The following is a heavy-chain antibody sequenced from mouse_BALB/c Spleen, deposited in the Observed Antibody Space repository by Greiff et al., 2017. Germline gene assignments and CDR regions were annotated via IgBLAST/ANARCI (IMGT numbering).Heavy chain of an antibody. CDR1: GFTFNTYA. Sequence: DVMLVESGGGLVQPKGSLKLSCAASGFTFNTYAMNWVRQAPGKGLEWVARIRSKSNNYATYYADSVKDRFTISRDDSQSMLYLQMNNLKTEDTAMYYCVSYYAMDYWGQGTSVTVSS. J-gene: IGHJ4*01. CDR3: VSYYAMDY. V-gene: IGHV10-1*02. CDR2: IRSKSNNYAT.